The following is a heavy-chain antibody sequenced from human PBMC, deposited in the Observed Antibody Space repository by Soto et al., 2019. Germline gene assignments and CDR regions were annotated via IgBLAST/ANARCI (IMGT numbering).Heavy chain of an antibody. CDR1: GSSINSSGYY. D-gene: IGHD3-3*02. CDR3: ARLPSRHLVDY. V-gene: IGHV4-39*01. J-gene: IGHJ4*02. Sequence: SETLSLTCTVSGSSINSSGYYWGWIRQPPGKGLEWIGSMFYGVSTYYNPSLKSRVTVSVDTSKSQFSLNLRSVTAADTAVYYCARLPSRHLVDYWGQGTLVTVSS. CDR2: MFYGVST.